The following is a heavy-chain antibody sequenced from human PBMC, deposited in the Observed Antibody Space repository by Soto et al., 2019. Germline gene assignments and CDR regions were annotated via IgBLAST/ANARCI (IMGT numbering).Heavy chain of an antibody. CDR2: INHSGST. J-gene: IGHJ5*02. V-gene: IGHV4-34*01. CDR3: ARVRVWFGL. Sequence: SETLALTCAVYGGSFSGYYWSWIRQPPGKGLEWIGEINHSGSTNYNPSLKSRVTISVDTSKNQFSLKLSSVTAADTAVYYCARVRVWFGLWGQGTLVTVSS. D-gene: IGHD6-13*01. CDR1: GGSFSGYY.